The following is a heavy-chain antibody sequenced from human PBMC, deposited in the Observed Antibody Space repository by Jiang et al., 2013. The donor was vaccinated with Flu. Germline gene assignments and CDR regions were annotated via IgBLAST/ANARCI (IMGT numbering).Heavy chain of an antibody. V-gene: IGHV1-2*04. CDR2: INPNSGGT. CDR1: GYTFTGYY. J-gene: IGHJ4*02. D-gene: IGHD3-10*01. CDR3: ARGSQGSGIYYFDY. Sequence: EVKKPGASVKVSCKASGYTFTGYYMHWVRQAPGQGLEWMGWINPNSGGTNYAQKFQGWVTMTRDTSISTAYMELSRLRSDDTAVYYCARGSQGSGIYYFDYWGQGTLVTVSS.